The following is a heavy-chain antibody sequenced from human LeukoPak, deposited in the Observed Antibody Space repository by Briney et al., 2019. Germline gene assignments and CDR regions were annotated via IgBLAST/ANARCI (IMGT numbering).Heavy chain of an antibody. J-gene: IGHJ5*02. CDR3: ARVGITMVRGVVNWFDP. CDR2: INPNSGGT. D-gene: IGHD3-10*01. V-gene: IGHV1-2*02. Sequence: ASVTVSCKASGYTFTGYYMHWVRQAPGQGLEWMGWINPNSGGTNYAQKFQGRVTMTRDTSISTAYMELSRLRSDDTAVYYCARVGITMVRGVVNWFDPWGQGTLVTVSS. CDR1: GYTFTGYY.